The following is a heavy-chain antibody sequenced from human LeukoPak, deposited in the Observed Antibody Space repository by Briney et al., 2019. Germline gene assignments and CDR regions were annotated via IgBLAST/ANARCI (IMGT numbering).Heavy chain of an antibody. J-gene: IGHJ5*02. V-gene: IGHV3-21*01. CDR2: ISSSSSYI. Sequence: GGSLRLSCAASGFTFSSYSMNWVRQAPGKGLEWVSSISSSSSYIYYADSLKGRFTISRDNAKNSLYLQMNSLRAEDTAVYYCARDTYGSGALRFDPWGQGTLVTVSS. D-gene: IGHD3-10*01. CDR3: ARDTYGSGALRFDP. CDR1: GFTFSSYS.